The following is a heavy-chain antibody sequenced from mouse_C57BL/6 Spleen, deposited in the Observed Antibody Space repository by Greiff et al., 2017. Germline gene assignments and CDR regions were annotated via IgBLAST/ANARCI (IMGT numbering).Heavy chain of an antibody. CDR2: IDPETGGT. Sequence: QVQLQQSGAELVRPGASVTLSCKASGYTFTDYEMHWVKQTPVHGLEWIGAIDPETGGTAYNQKFKGKAILTADKSSSTAYMELRSLTSEDSAVYYCTRPLYGFDYWGQGTTRTVSS. D-gene: IGHD1-1*01. V-gene: IGHV1-15*01. J-gene: IGHJ2*01. CDR3: TRPLYGFDY. CDR1: GYTFTDYE.